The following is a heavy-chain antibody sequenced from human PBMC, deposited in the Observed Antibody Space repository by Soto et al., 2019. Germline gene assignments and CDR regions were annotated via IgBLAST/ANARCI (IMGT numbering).Heavy chain of an antibody. V-gene: IGHV3-30*18. D-gene: IGHD1-20*01. CDR3: AKDQSGYNWNDAGLDY. J-gene: IGHJ4*02. CDR2: ISYDGSNK. CDR1: GFTFSSYG. Sequence: QVQLVESGGGVVQPGRSLRLSCVASGFTFSSYGMHWVRQAPGKGLEWVAVISYDGSNKYYADSVKGRFTISRDNSKNTLYLQMNSLRAEDTAVYYCAKDQSGYNWNDAGLDYWGQGTLVTVSS.